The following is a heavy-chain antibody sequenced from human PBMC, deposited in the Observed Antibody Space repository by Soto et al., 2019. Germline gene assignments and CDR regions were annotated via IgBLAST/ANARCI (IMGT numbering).Heavy chain of an antibody. V-gene: IGHV4-34*01. J-gene: IGHJ6*02. CDR2: INHSGST. CDR3: ARRSSGWYLSHRGMDV. D-gene: IGHD6-19*01. Sequence: QVQLQQWGAGLLKPSETLSLTCAVYGGSFSGYYWSWIRQPPGKGLEWIGEINHSGSTNYNPSLTRRFTISVDTSKNQFSLKLSSVTAADTAVYYCARRSSGWYLSHRGMDVWGQGTTVTVSS. CDR1: GGSFSGYY.